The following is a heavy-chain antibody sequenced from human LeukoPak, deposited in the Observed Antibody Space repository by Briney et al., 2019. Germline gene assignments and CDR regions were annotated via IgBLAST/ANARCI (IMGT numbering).Heavy chain of an antibody. V-gene: IGHV1-69*04. J-gene: IGHJ4*02. D-gene: IGHD4-23*01. CDR2: IIPILGIA. Sequence: SVKVSCKASGGTFSSYAISWVRQAPGQGLEWMGRIIPILGIANYAQKFQGRVTITADKSASTAYMELSSLRSEDTAVYYCARGTGVDYFDYWGQGTLVTVSS. CDR3: ARGTGVDYFDY. CDR1: GGTFSSYA.